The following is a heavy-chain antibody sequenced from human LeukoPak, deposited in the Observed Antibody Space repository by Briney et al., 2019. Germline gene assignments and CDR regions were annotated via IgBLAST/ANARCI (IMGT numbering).Heavy chain of an antibody. Sequence: SETLSLTCTVSGGSISSKSHYWGWIRRPPGKGLEWIGSIYYSGTTYYSLSLKSRVTISVDTSKNQFSLKLSSVTAADTAVYYCATPAGPFGDYDNWGEGTLVIVCS. D-gene: IGHD4-17*01. CDR1: GGSISSKSHY. CDR2: IYYSGTT. CDR3: ATPAGPFGDYDN. J-gene: IGHJ4*02. V-gene: IGHV4-39*01.